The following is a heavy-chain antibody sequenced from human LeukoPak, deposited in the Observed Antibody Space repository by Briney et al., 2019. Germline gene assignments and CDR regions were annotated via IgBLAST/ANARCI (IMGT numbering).Heavy chain of an antibody. D-gene: IGHD2-8*01. Sequence: GGSLRLSCAASGFTFSDYDMSWIRQAPGKGLEWVAHIKPDGSEKYHVDSVKGRFTITRDNAKNSLYLQMNSLRDEDTAIYYCYCSSGIWGQGTMVTVSS. J-gene: IGHJ3*02. V-gene: IGHV3-7*02. CDR1: GFTFSDYD. CDR3: YCSSGI. CDR2: IKPDGSEK.